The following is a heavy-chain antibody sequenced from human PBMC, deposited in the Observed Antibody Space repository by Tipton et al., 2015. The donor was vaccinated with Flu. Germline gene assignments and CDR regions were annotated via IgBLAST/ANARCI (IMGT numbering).Heavy chain of an antibody. CDR1: GDSVSSNSAA. D-gene: IGHD6-6*01. Sequence: GLVKPSQTLSLTCAISGDSVSSNSAAWNWIRQSPSRGPEWLGRTYYRSKWYNDYAVSVKSRITINPDTSKNQFSLQLNSVTPEDTAVYYCAREPSLYSSLPGAGTTFYYGRGVWGQGATVTVSS. CDR3: AREPSLYSSLPGAGTTFYYGRGV. CDR2: TYYRSKWYN. V-gene: IGHV6-1*01. J-gene: IGHJ6*02.